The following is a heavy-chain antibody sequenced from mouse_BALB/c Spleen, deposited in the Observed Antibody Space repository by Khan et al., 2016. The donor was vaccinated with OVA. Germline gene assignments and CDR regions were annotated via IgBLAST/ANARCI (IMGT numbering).Heavy chain of an antibody. CDR1: GFSLTNYG. J-gene: IGHJ4*01. V-gene: IGHV2-6-1*01. D-gene: IGHD2-10*01. CDR3: ARQPYFHYYVMDY. Sequence: QVQLKQSGPGLVAPSQSLSITCTISGFSLTNYGVHWVRLPPGKGLEWLVVIWSDGSTTYNSALKSRLSISKDNSKSQVFLKMNSLQTDHTAMYYCARQPYFHYYVMDYWGQGTSVTVSS. CDR2: IWSDGST.